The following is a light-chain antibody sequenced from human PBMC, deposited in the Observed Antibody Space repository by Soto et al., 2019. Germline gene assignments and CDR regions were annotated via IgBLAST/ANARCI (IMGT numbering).Light chain of an antibody. J-gene: IGKJ4*01. CDR2: GAS. CDR1: QSVSSN. CDR3: QQYNNWTPLT. V-gene: IGKV3-15*01. Sequence: EIVMTQSPATLSVSPGERATLSCRASQSVSSNLAWYQQKPGQAPRLLIYGASTRATGIPARFSGSGSGTEFTLTIRSLQSEDFAVYYRQQYNNWTPLTFGGGTKVEIK.